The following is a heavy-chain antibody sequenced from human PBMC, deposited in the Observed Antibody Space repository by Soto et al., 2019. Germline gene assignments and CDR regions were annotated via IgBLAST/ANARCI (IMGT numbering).Heavy chain of an antibody. J-gene: IGHJ4*02. CDR1: GGTFSSYA. CDR3: ARGRFLDSVPVDY. V-gene: IGHV1-69*13. D-gene: IGHD3-3*01. Sequence: SVKVFCKASGGTFSSYAISWVRQAPGQGLEWMGGIIPIFGTANYAQKFQGRVTITADESTSTAYMELSSLRSEDTAVYYCARGRFLDSVPVDYWGQGTLVTVSS. CDR2: IIPIFGTA.